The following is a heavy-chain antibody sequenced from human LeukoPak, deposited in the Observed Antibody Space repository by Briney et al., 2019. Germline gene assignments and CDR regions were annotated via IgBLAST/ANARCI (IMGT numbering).Heavy chain of an antibody. V-gene: IGHV4-34*01. CDR1: GGSFSGYY. D-gene: IGHD6-19*01. CDR3: ARDSFPAHSSGPTPIDY. J-gene: IGHJ4*02. Sequence: SETLSLTCAVYGGSFSGYYWSWIRQPPGKGLEWIGEINHSGSTNYNPSLKSRVTISVDTSKNQFSLKLSSVTAADTAVYYCARDSFPAHSSGPTPIDYWGQGTLVTVSS. CDR2: INHSGST.